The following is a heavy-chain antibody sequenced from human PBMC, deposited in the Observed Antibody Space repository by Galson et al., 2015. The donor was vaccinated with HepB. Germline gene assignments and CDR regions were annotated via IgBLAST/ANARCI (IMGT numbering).Heavy chain of an antibody. CDR3: ATPPPYSSTSCAFDY. CDR2: FDPEDGET. CDR1: GYTLTELS. J-gene: IGHJ4*02. Sequence: SVKVSCKVSGYTLTELSMHWVRQAPGKGLEWMGGFDPEDGETIYAQKFQGRVTMTEDTSTDTAYMELSSLRSEDTAVYYCATPPPYSSTSCAFDYWGQGTLVTVSS. V-gene: IGHV1-24*01. D-gene: IGHD2-2*01.